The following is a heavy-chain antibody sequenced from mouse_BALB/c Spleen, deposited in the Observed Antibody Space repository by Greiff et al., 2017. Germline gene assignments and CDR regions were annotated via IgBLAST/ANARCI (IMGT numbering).Heavy chain of an antibody. J-gene: IGHJ2*01. CDR3: ARWRDGSSPFDY. V-gene: IGHV3-8*02. Sequence: EVQLQQSGPSLVKPSQTLSLTCSVTGDSITSGYWNWIRKFPGNKLEYMGYISYSGSTYYNPSLKSRISITRDTSKNQYYLQLNSVTTEDTATYYCARWRDGSSPFDYWGQGTTLTVSS. CDR1: GDSITSGY. D-gene: IGHD1-1*01. CDR2: ISYSGST.